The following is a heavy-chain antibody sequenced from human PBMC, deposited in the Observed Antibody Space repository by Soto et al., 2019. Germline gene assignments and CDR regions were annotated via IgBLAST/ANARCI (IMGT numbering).Heavy chain of an antibody. J-gene: IGHJ6*02. CDR2: INAGNGNT. Sequence: GASVKVSCKASGYTFTSYGISWVRQAPGQRLELMGWINAGNGNTKYSQKFQGRVTITRDTSASTAYMELSSLRSEDTAVYYCARPTGIAVANRPDYYGMDVWGQGTTVTVSS. CDR1: GYTFTSYG. D-gene: IGHD6-19*01. CDR3: ARPTGIAVANRPDYYGMDV. V-gene: IGHV1-3*01.